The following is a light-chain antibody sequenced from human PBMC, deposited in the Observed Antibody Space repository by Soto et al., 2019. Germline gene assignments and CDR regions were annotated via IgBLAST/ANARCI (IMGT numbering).Light chain of an antibody. CDR3: CSYAGTPYV. J-gene: IGLJ1*01. CDR2: DVN. Sequence: QSALTQPRSVSGSPGQSVTISCTGTSIDVGAYNYVSWYQQHPDKAPKFMIYDVNKRPSGVPDRFSGSKSGNTASLTISGPQAEDEADYYCCSYAGTPYVFGTGTKVTVL. V-gene: IGLV2-11*01. CDR1: SIDVGAYNY.